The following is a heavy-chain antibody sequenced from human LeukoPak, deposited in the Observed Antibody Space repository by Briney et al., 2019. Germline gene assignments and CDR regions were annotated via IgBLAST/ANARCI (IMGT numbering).Heavy chain of an antibody. J-gene: IGHJ4*02. CDR3: ARDEAAARVIDY. Sequence: SETLSLTCTVSGGSISSSSYYWGWIRQPPVKGLEWIGSIYYTGSTYYNPSLKSRVTISVDTSKNQFSLKLSSVTAADTAVYYCARDEAAARVIDYWGQGTLVTVSS. CDR1: GGSISSSSYY. D-gene: IGHD6-13*01. V-gene: IGHV4-39*02. CDR2: IYYTGST.